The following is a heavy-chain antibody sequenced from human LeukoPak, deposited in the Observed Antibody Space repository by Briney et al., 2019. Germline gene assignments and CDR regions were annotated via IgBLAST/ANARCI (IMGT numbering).Heavy chain of an antibody. CDR1: GGSISSSNYY. CDR2: IYYSGST. CDR3: ARDTRYYYDSSGYYYVQLFDY. D-gene: IGHD3-22*01. J-gene: IGHJ4*02. Sequence: SGTLSLTCTVSGGSISSSNYYWGWIRQPPGKGLEWIGSIYYSGSTYYNPCLKSRVTISVDTSKNQFSLKLSSVTAADTAVYYCARDTRYYYDSSGYYYVQLFDYWGQGTLVTVSS. V-gene: IGHV4-39*07.